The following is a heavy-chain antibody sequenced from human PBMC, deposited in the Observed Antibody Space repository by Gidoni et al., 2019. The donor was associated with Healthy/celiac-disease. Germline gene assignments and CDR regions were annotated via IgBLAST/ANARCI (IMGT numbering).Heavy chain of an antibody. CDR3: ARGNYYGSGSYYPYDY. CDR2: ISSSSSYI. Sequence: EVQLVESGGGLVKPGGSLRLSCAASGFTFSSDSMNWVRQAPGKGLEWVSSISSSSSYIYYADSVKGRFTISRDNAKNSLYLQMNSLRAEDTAVYYCARGNYYGSGSYYPYDYWGQGTLVTVSS. J-gene: IGHJ4*02. D-gene: IGHD3-10*01. CDR1: GFTFSSDS. V-gene: IGHV3-21*01.